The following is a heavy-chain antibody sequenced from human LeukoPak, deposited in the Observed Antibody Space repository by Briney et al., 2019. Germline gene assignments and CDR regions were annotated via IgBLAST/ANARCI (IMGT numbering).Heavy chain of an antibody. D-gene: IGHD6-6*01. CDR2: INPNSGGT. Sequence: ALVKVSCKAAGYTFTAYYIHWVRQAPGQGLEWMGWINPNSGGTNSAQKFQGRVTMTRDSSISTAYMEISRLTSDDTAVYHCARVGSITARKNYFDYWGQGTLVTVSS. J-gene: IGHJ4*02. CDR3: ARVGSITARKNYFDY. CDR1: GYTFTAYY. V-gene: IGHV1-2*02.